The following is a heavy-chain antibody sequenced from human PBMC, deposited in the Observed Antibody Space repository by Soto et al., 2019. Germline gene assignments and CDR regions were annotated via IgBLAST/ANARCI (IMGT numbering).Heavy chain of an antibody. CDR3: ANLPAVLALGFDY. V-gene: IGHV3-23*01. J-gene: IGHJ4*02. CDR2: ISCSGDNT. D-gene: IGHD6-19*01. CDR1: GFTFSNYV. Sequence: EVHLLDSGGGLVQPGGSLRLSCAASGFTFSNYVMSWVRQAPGKGLEWVSSISCSGDNTYYADSVKGRFTISRDNSKNTPFLQMNSLRAEHTAVYYGANLPAVLALGFDYRGQGTLVTLSS.